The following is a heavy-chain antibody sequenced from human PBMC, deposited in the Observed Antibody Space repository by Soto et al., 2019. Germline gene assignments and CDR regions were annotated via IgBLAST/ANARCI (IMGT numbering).Heavy chain of an antibody. CDR1: GGTFSSYA. J-gene: IGHJ3*02. CDR3: ARDGCSGGSCYRRQAFDI. V-gene: IGHV1-69*13. CDR2: IIPIFGTA. Sequence: SVKVSCKASGGTFSSYAISWVRQAPGQGLEWMGGIIPIFGTANYAQKFQGRVTITADESTSTAYMELSSLRSEDTAVYYCARDGCSGGSCYRRQAFDIWGQGTMVTVSS. D-gene: IGHD2-15*01.